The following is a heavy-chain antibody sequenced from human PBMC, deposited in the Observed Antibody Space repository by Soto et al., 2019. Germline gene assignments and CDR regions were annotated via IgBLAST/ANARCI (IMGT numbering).Heavy chain of an antibody. CDR2: IYPGDSDT. J-gene: IGHJ6*02. CDR1: GYTFTDYW. Sequence: GESLKISCKGSGYTFTDYWVGWVRQLPGKGLEWMGIIYPGDSDTRYSPSFQGHVTITVDKSTSTAYLQWNTLKASDTAMYYCARPIRNFRYYYYAMDVWGQGTTVTVSS. V-gene: IGHV5-51*01. CDR3: ARPIRNFRYYYYAMDV.